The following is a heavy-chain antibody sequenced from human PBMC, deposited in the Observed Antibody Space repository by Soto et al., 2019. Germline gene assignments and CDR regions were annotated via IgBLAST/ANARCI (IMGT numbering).Heavy chain of an antibody. CDR1: GGTFSSYA. CDR2: ISAYNGDT. J-gene: IGHJ4*02. V-gene: IGHV1-18*01. CDR3: VRDPDGHIDFDY. Sequence: VASVKVSCKTSGGTFSSYAISWVRQAPGQVLEWMSWISAYNGDTNYAQKVQGRVTMTTDTSTSTAFMELRSLRFDDTAVYYCVRDPDGHIDFDYWGQGTLVTVSS.